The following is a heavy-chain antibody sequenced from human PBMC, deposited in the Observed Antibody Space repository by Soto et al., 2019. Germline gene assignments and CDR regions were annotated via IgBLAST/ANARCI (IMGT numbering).Heavy chain of an antibody. V-gene: IGHV1-24*01. CDR1: GYTLTELS. CDR3: ATRIYYDSSGYYYHFAF. J-gene: IGHJ5*01. CDR2: FDPEDGET. Sequence: SGKVSWKVSGYTLTELSMHWVRQAPGKGLEWMGGFDPEDGETIYAQKFQGRVTMTEDTSTDTAYMELSSLRSEDTAVYYCATRIYYDSSGYYYHFAFWARGTLDTGSS. D-gene: IGHD3-22*01.